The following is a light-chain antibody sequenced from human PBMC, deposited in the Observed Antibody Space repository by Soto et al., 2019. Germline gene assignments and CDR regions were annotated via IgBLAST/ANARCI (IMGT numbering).Light chain of an antibody. CDR2: DAS. J-gene: IGKJ4*01. V-gene: IGKV1-8*01. CDR3: QQLSRYPLT. Sequence: IPLAQAPSSFASSTGDRVSITLLATQDIGTYLAWYQQIPGKAPKLLIYDASTLQTGVPSRFSGSGSETEFSLTISALQPEDFATYYCQQLSRYPLTFGGGTKVDIK. CDR1: QDIGTY.